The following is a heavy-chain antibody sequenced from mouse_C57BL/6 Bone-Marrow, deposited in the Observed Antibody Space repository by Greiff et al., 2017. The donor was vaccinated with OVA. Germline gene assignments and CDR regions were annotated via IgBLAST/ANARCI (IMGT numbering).Heavy chain of an antibody. V-gene: IGHV1-58*01. Sequence: EVQLVESGAGLVRPGSSLKMSCKTSGYTFTSYGIYWVKQTPGQGLEWIGYINIGNGYTEYNEKVKGQATLTSDTSSNTAYMQLSSLTSEDSAIYFCARERDVHSYDNWGQGATRTV. CDR3: ARERDVHSYDN. J-gene: IGHJ2*01. CDR1: GYTFTSYG. CDR2: INIGNGYT. D-gene: IGHD2-12*01.